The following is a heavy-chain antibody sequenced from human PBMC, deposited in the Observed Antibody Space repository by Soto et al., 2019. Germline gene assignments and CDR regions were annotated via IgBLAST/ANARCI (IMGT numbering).Heavy chain of an antibody. Sequence: QVQLVQSGAEVKKPGSSVKVSCKASGGTFSSYAISWVRQAPGQGLEWMGGIIPIFGTADYAQKFQGRVTITADESTSTAYMELRSLRSEDTAVYYCAKHYDNWDYYCSMDVWGKGTTVTVSS. CDR1: GGTFSSYA. J-gene: IGHJ6*04. V-gene: IGHV1-69*12. CDR2: IIPIFGTA. CDR3: AKHYDNWDYYCSMDV. D-gene: IGHD3-22*01.